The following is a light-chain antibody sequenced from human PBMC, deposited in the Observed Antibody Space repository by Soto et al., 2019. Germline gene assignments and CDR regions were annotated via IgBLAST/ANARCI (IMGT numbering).Light chain of an antibody. Sequence: DVQMTQSPSTLSASVGDSVTITCRASQSISSWVAWYQHKPGKAPNLLIYKASSLGNGVPSKFSGSGSGTEFTLTISSLQPDDSATYYCQQYNDYSLAFGGGTKVEIK. CDR2: KAS. CDR3: QQYNDYSLA. V-gene: IGKV1-5*03. J-gene: IGKJ4*01. CDR1: QSISSW.